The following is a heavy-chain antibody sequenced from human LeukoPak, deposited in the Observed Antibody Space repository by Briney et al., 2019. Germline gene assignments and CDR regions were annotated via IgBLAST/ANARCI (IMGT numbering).Heavy chain of an antibody. D-gene: IGHD5-12*01. CDR1: GFTFSNYA. Sequence: GKSLRLSCAASGFTFSNYAMNWVRQAPGKGLEWVSAISGSVTTTYYADSVKGRFTISRDNSKNTLYLQMNSLRAEDTAIYYCAKDPGYSGYDYFDYWGQGTLVAASS. J-gene: IGHJ4*02. CDR3: AKDPGYSGYDYFDY. CDR2: ISGSVTTT. V-gene: IGHV3-23*01.